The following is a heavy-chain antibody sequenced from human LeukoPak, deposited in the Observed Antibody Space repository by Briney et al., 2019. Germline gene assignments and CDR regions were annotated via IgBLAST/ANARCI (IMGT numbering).Heavy chain of an antibody. CDR1: GFTFSNYW. D-gene: IGHD6-13*01. CDR2: IDKDGSEK. Sequence: GGSLRLSCTVSGFTFSNYWMRWVRQAPGKGLEWVASIDKDGSEKRYVDSAKGRFTISRDNTKNSVYLQMTSLGAEDTAVYYCATYTQYFGAPGTVYWGQGTLVTVSS. J-gene: IGHJ4*02. V-gene: IGHV3-7*01. CDR3: ATYTQYFGAPGTVY.